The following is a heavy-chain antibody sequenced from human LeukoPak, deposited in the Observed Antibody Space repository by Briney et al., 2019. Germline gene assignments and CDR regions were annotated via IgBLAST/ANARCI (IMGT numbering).Heavy chain of an antibody. CDR1: GGSFSGYY. CDR3: ARDSSSWYSHDY. J-gene: IGHJ4*02. V-gene: IGHV4-34*01. Sequence: SETLSLTCAVYGGSFSGYYWSWIRQPPGKGREWIGEINHSGSTNYNPSLKSRVTISVDTSKNQFSLKLSSVPAADTAVYYCARDSSSWYSHDYLRQGTLVTVCS. CDR2: INHSGST. D-gene: IGHD6-13*01.